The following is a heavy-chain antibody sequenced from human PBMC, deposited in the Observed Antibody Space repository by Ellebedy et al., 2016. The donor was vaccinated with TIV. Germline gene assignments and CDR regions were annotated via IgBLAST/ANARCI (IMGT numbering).Heavy chain of an antibody. D-gene: IGHD3-3*01. Sequence: GESLKISXAASGFTFSSYSMNWVRQAPGKGLEWVSYISSSSSTIYYADSVKGRFTISRDNAKNSLYLQMNSLRDEDTAVYYCARDLAAPYDFGTGGLYGMDVWGQGTTVTVSS. CDR3: ARDLAAPYDFGTGGLYGMDV. CDR1: GFTFSSYS. J-gene: IGHJ6*02. CDR2: ISSSSSTI. V-gene: IGHV3-48*02.